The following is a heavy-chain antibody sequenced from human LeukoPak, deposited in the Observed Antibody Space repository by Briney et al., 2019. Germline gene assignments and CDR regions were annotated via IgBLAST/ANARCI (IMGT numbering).Heavy chain of an antibody. D-gene: IGHD5-24*01. CDR2: IRYDGSNK. V-gene: IGHV3-30*02. J-gene: IGHJ3*02. Sequence: GGSLRLSCATSGFAFSNYAMHWVRQAPGKGLEWVAFIRYDGSNKLYTDSVKGRFTISRDNSKNTLYMEMNSLRIEDTAVYFCAKPRDGYKLDAFDIWGQGTKVTVSS. CDR1: GFAFSNYA. CDR3: AKPRDGYKLDAFDI.